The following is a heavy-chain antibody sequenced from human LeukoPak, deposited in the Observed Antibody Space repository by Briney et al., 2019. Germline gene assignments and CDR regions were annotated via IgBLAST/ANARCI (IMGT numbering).Heavy chain of an antibody. J-gene: IGHJ4*02. CDR3: VLEYYYDSSGLPDY. Sequence: SETLSLTCTVSGGSISSSSYYWGWIRQPPGKGLEWIGSIYYSGSTYYNPSLKSRVTISVDTSKNQFSLKLSSVTAADTAVYYCVLEYYYDSSGLPDYWGQGTLVTVSS. V-gene: IGHV4-39*07. CDR2: IYYSGST. D-gene: IGHD3-22*01. CDR1: GGSISSSSYY.